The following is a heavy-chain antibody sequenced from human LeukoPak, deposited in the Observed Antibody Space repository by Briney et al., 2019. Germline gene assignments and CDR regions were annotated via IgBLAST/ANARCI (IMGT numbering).Heavy chain of an antibody. CDR1: GFTFSTYA. CDR3: AKGRPVRTSGWYFFDY. V-gene: IGHV3-23*01. CDR2: ISKGGSDT. D-gene: IGHD6-19*01. J-gene: IGHJ4*02. Sequence: GGSLRLSCAASGFTFSTYAMSWVRQAPGKGLEWISPISKGGSDTFYEDSVKGRFTISRDNSKDTLYLQMTGLRAEDTAVYYCAKGRPVRTSGWYFFDYWGQGTLVPVSS.